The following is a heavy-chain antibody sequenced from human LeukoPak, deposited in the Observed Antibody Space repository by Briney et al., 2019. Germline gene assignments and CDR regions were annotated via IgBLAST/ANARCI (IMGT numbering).Heavy chain of an antibody. J-gene: IGHJ4*02. V-gene: IGHV4-59*01. CDR2: IYYSGST. CDR1: GGSISSYY. D-gene: IGHD4-23*01. CDR3: AREPQTYGANSLDY. Sequence: PSETLSLTCTVSGGSISSYYWSWIRQPPGKGLEWIGYIYYSGSTNYNPSLKSRVTISVDTSKNQFSLKLTSVTAADTAVYYCAREPQTYGANSLDYWGQGTLVTVSS.